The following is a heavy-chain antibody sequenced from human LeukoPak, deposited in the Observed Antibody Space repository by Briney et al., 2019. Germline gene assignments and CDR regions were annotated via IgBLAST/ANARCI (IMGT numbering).Heavy chain of an antibody. CDR1: GGSISSGGYY. Sequence: SETLSPTCTVSGGSISSGGYYWSWIRQHPGKGLEWIGYIYYSGSTYYNPSLKSRVTISVDTSKNQFSLKLSSVTAADTAVYYCAKGGLVIDEDDAFDIWGQGTMVTVSS. V-gene: IGHV4-31*03. J-gene: IGHJ3*02. D-gene: IGHD3/OR15-3a*01. CDR2: IYYSGST. CDR3: AKGGLVIDEDDAFDI.